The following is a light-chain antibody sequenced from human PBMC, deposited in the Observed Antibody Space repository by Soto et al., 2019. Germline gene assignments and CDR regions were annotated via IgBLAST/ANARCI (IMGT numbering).Light chain of an antibody. J-gene: IGKJ2*01. CDR2: GAS. CDR3: QQYNNWPPMYT. CDR1: QSVSSN. Sequence: EIVMTQSPATLSVSPGERATLSCRASQSVSSNLAWYQQKPGQAPRLLIYGASTRATGIPARFSGSGSGTECALTISSLQSEDFAVYYCQQYNNWPPMYTFGQGTKREIK. V-gene: IGKV3-15*01.